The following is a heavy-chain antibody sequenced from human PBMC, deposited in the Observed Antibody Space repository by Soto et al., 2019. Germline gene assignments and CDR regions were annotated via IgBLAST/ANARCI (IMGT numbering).Heavy chain of an antibody. V-gene: IGHV1-18*01. CDR2: MSADNGNT. D-gene: IGHD3-3*01. Sequence: ASVKVSCKASGYTFTRYGISWVRQAPGQGLEWMGWMSADNGNTYYAQKFQGRVTMTTDTSTSTAYMELRSLRSDDTAVYYCARDERVEGRLEYWGQGTLVTVPQ. J-gene: IGHJ4*02. CDR3: ARDERVEGRLEY. CDR1: GYTFTRYG.